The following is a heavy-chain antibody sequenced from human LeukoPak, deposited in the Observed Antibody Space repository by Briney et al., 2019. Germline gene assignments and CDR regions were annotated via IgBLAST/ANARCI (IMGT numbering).Heavy chain of an antibody. CDR3: ARVADGDKYGGRDY. V-gene: IGHV3-74*01. Sequence: GGSLRLSCAASGFNFKNYWMHWVRQAPGKGLKGVSRIINDGSSTTYADSVKGRFTISRDNAKDTLYLQMNSLRVEDTAVYYCARVADGDKYGGRDYWGQGALVIVSS. J-gene: IGHJ4*02. CDR1: GFNFKNYW. D-gene: IGHD5-24*01. CDR2: IINDGSST.